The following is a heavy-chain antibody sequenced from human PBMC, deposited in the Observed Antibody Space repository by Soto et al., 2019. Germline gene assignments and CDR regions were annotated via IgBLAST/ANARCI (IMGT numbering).Heavy chain of an antibody. Sequence: GSLRLSCAASGFTFSSYAMSWVRQAPGKGLEWVSAISGSGGSTYYADSVKGRFTISRDNSKNTLYLQMNSLRAEDTAVYYCAKGGVRGGQDYYGMDVWGQGTTVPVSS. CDR1: GFTFSSYA. CDR3: AKGGVRGGQDYYGMDV. J-gene: IGHJ6*02. V-gene: IGHV3-23*01. CDR2: ISGSGGST. D-gene: IGHD3-10*01.